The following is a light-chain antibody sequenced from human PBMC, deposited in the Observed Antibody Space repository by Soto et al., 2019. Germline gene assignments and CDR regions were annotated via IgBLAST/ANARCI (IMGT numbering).Light chain of an antibody. J-gene: IGKJ1*01. CDR3: QQYGSSLVVT. Sequence: ETVLTQSPGTLCLSPGERATLSCRASQSVSSNYLAWYQQKPGQAPRLLIYGASNRATGIPDRFSGSGSGTDFTLTISRLEPEDVAVYYCQQYGSSLVVTFGQGTKVEIK. CDR2: GAS. CDR1: QSVSSNY. V-gene: IGKV3-20*01.